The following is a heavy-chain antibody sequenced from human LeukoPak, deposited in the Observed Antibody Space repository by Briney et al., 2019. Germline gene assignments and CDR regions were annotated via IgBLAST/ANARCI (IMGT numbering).Heavy chain of an antibody. D-gene: IGHD1-26*01. Sequence: PSETLSLTCTVSGGSIGSFYWSWIRQPPGKGLEWIGYIYFSGNSNYNPSLKSRVTISVDTSKNQFSLKLSSVTAADTAVYYCAREEALGSGSFDYWGQGTLVTVSS. CDR3: AREEALGSGSFDY. V-gene: IGHV4-59*01. CDR1: GGSIGSFY. J-gene: IGHJ4*02. CDR2: IYFSGNS.